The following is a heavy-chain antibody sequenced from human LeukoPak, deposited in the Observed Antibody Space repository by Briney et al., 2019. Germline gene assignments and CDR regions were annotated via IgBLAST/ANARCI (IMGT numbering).Heavy chain of an antibody. Sequence: SETLSLTCGVSGVPFSNYYWSWVRRSPTQGLEWIGEINHSGYTNYNPSLKSRVTMSIDTSKNQFSLKLTSVTAADAGVYYCTRAVAGHPDWGQRTLVTVSS. J-gene: IGHJ4*02. CDR2: INHSGYT. V-gene: IGHV4-34*01. CDR3: TRAVAGHPD. CDR1: GVPFSNYY. D-gene: IGHD6-19*01.